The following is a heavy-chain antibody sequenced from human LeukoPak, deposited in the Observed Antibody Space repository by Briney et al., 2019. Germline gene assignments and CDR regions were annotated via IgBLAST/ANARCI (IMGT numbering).Heavy chain of an antibody. J-gene: IGHJ4*02. CDR3: AKSGSYLMPKSALYYFDY. V-gene: IGHV3-11*01. Sequence: PSETLSLTCTISGGSISTYYWSWIRQAPGKGLEWVSYISSSGSTIYYADSVKGRFTISRDNAKNSLYLQMNSLRAEDTAVYYCAKSGSYLMPKSALYYFDYWGQGTLVTVSS. D-gene: IGHD1-26*01. CDR2: ISSSGSTI. CDR1: GGSISTYY.